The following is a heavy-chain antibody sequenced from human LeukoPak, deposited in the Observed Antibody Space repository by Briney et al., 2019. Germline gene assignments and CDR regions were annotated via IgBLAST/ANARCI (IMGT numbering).Heavy chain of an antibody. D-gene: IGHD3-10*01. CDR1: GFTFSDYY. Sequence: GSLRLSCAVSGFTFSDYYMTWIRQAPGKGLEWVSYISTSSRYINYADSVKGRFTISRDNAKNSLYLQMNSLRAEDTAIYYCARAGEGFDTWGQGTKVTVSS. CDR3: ARAGEGFDT. J-gene: IGHJ3*02. V-gene: IGHV3-11*06. CDR2: ISTSSRYI.